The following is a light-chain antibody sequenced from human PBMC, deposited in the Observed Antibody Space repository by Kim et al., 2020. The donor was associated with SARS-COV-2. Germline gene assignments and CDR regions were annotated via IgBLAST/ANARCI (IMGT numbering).Light chain of an antibody. CDR3: QKYDKAPWT. V-gene: IGKV1-27*01. Sequence: AYVGDGVTLTCRAGQDISNHLAWYQQKPGKVPKVLISAASALQSGVPSRFSGSRSGTDFTLTISSLQPEDVATYYCQKYDKAPWTFGQGTKVDIK. CDR1: QDISNH. CDR2: AAS. J-gene: IGKJ1*01.